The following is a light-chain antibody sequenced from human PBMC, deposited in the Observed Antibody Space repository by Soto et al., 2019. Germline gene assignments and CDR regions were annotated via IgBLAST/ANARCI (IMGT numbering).Light chain of an antibody. J-gene: IGKJ4*01. CDR1: QSVSSSF. CDR2: GAS. Sequence: EIVLTQSPGTLSLSPGERATLSCRASQSVSSSFLAWYQQKPGQAPRLLIYGASSRATGIPDRFSGSGSGTDFTLTISSLEPEDVAVYYYHHYCSSPLTFGGGTKVEIK. V-gene: IGKV3-20*01. CDR3: HHYCSSPLT.